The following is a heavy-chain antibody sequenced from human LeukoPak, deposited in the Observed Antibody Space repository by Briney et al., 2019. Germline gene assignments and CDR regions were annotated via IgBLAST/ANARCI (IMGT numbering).Heavy chain of an antibody. D-gene: IGHD6-19*01. CDR3: ARGPRGSGWYGDY. V-gene: IGHV4-59*01. CDR2: IYYVRSA. Sequence: SETLSLTCTVSGGSISNYYWSWIRQPPGKRLEWIGYIYYVRSANYNPSLKSRVTISVDTSKNQFSLKLSSVTAADTAVYYCARGPRGSGWYGDYWGQGTLVTVSS. CDR1: GGSISNYY. J-gene: IGHJ4*02.